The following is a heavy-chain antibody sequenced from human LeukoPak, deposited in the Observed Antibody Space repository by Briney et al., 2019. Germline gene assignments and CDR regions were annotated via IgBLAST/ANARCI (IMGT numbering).Heavy chain of an antibody. D-gene: IGHD3-16*02. V-gene: IGHV3-23*01. J-gene: IGHJ4*02. CDR1: GFTFSSYA. CDR3: ARDLWTFGGVIVIGY. CDR2: ISGSGGST. Sequence: PGGSLRLSCAASGFTFSSYAMSWVRQAPGKGLEWVSAISGSGGSTYYADSVKGRFTISRDNSKNTLYLQMNSLRAEDTAVYYCARDLWTFGGVIVIGYWGQGTLVTVSS.